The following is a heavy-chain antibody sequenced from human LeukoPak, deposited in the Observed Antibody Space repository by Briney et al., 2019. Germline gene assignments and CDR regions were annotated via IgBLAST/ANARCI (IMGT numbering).Heavy chain of an antibody. CDR2: ISRDGDNK. CDR3: ARAPREWLLGYYFDY. Sequence: GKSLRLSCVVSGFAFDHYGMHWVREAPGTGLEGVAVISRDGDNKHYADSVKGRFTISRDNSKNTLYLQMNSLRPEDTAVYYCARAPREWLLGYYFDYWGQGTLVTVSS. V-gene: IGHV3-30*19. J-gene: IGHJ4*02. CDR1: GFAFDHYG. D-gene: IGHD3-3*01.